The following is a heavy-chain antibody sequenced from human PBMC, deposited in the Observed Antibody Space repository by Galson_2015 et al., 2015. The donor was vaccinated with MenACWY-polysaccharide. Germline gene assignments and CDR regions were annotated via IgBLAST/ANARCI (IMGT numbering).Heavy chain of an antibody. D-gene: IGHD1-26*01. CDR2: ISIGGGTI. CDR1: GFTFSSYA. CDR3: AKEGHSGSPYYCFDY. V-gene: IGHV3-48*03. Sequence: SLRLSCAASGFTFSSYAMGWVRQAPGKGLEWISSISIGGGTIYYADSVKGRLTISRDNAKNSLYLQMNSLRAEDTAVYYCAKEGHSGSPYYCFDYWGQGILVTVSS. J-gene: IGHJ4*02.